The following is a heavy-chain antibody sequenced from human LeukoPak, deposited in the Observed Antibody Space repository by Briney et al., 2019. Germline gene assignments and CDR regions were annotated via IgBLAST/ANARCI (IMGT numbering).Heavy chain of an antibody. CDR3: ATGTHPGN. Sequence: PGGSLRLSCAASGFTFSGYAMSWVRQAPGKGLEWIAVIYSGGSTFHADSVKGRLIISRDNSKNTLYLQMNSLRVEDTAVHYCATGTHPGNWGQGTLVTVSS. V-gene: IGHV3-66*01. CDR2: IYSGGST. J-gene: IGHJ4*02. CDR1: GFTFSGYA. D-gene: IGHD1-14*01.